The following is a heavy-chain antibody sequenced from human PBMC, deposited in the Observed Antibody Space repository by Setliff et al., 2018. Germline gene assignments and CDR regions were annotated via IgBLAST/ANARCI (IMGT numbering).Heavy chain of an antibody. J-gene: IGHJ5*02. CDR2: INHSGST. CDR1: GGSISSSRYY. V-gene: IGHV4-39*07. Sequence: SETLSLTCTVSGGSISSSRYYWGWIRQPPGKGLEWIGEINHSGSTNYNPSLKSRVTISVDTSKNQFSLKLSSVTAADTAVYYCARRNGEKLDPWGQGTLVTVSS. CDR3: ARRNGEKLDP.